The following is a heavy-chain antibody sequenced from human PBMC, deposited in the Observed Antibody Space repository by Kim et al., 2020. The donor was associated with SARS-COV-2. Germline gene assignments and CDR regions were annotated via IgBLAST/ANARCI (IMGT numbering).Heavy chain of an antibody. CDR1: GFIFSNYW. Sequence: GGSLRHSCVVSGFIFSNYWMGWVRQAPGKGLEWVAIIKQDGGEYYYVDSVKGRFTISRDNAKNSLYLQMNSFRGEDTGIYYCALGGQWLKAAAFDYWGQGTLVTVSS. D-gene: IGHD6-19*01. V-gene: IGHV3-7*01. CDR3: ALGGQWLKAAAFDY. J-gene: IGHJ4*02. CDR2: IKQDGGEY.